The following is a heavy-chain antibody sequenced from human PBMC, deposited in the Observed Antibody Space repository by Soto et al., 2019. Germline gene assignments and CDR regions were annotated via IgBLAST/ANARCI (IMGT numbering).Heavy chain of an antibody. Sequence: GESLKISCKTSGYSFTSYWIGWVRQMPGKGMEWMGNIYPYDSDTRYSPSFQGQVTISADTSITTAYLQWSGLRASDTAMHYCARGAYDFWSGLIDYWGQGTLVTVSS. CDR1: GYSFTSYW. CDR3: ARGAYDFWSGLIDY. D-gene: IGHD3-3*01. J-gene: IGHJ4*02. CDR2: IYPYDSDT. V-gene: IGHV5-51*01.